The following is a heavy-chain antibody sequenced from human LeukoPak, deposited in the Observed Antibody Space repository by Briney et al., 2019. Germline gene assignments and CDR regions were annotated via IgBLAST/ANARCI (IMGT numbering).Heavy chain of an antibody. V-gene: IGHV3-30*04. J-gene: IGHJ4*02. CDR1: GFTFSSYA. CDR3: AGHY. CDR2: ISYDGSNK. Sequence: GRSLRLSCAASGFTFSSYAMHWVRQAPGKGLEWVAVISYDGSNKYYADSVKGRFTISRDNSKNTLYLQMNSLRAEDTAVYYCAGHYWGQGTLVTVSS.